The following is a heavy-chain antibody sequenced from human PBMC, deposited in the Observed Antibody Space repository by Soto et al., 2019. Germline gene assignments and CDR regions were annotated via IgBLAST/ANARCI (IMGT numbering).Heavy chain of an antibody. CDR3: AREYYYDSNGYFDY. Sequence: QVHLVESGGGVVQPGRSLRLSCAGSGFSLSSYAMHWVRQAPGKGLEWVAVITYDGSNNFYADSVKGRFTISRDNSKNTLYLQMNSLRAEDTAIYYCAREYYYDSNGYFDYWGQGPLVTVSS. CDR2: ITYDGSNN. V-gene: IGHV3-30-3*01. D-gene: IGHD3-22*01. CDR1: GFSLSSYA. J-gene: IGHJ4*02.